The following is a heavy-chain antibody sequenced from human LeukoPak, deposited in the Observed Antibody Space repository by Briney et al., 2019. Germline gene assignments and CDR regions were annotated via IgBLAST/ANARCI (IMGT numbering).Heavy chain of an antibody. D-gene: IGHD3-10*01. CDR2: IYPGDSDT. Sequence: GESLKISCKGSGYSFTSCWIGWVRQMPGKGLEWMGIIYPGDSDTRYSPSLKGQVTISADKSISTAYLQWSSLKASDTAIYYCARQRGASGSYYNALDYWGQGTLVTVSS. CDR1: GYSFTSCW. CDR3: ARQRGASGSYYNALDY. V-gene: IGHV5-51*01. J-gene: IGHJ4*02.